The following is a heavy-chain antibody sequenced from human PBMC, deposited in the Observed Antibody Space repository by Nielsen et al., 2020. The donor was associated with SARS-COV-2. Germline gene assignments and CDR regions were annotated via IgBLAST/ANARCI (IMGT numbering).Heavy chain of an antibody. J-gene: IGHJ6*02. Sequence: ASVKVSCKASGYTFTSHGISWVRQAPGQGLEWVGWINGKTGNTKYGQKFQGRVTITADESTSTAYMELSSLRSEDTAVYYCARAYWTAQRYYYGMDVWGQGTTVTVSS. CDR2: INGKTGNT. D-gene: IGHD3/OR15-3a*01. V-gene: IGHV1-18*01. CDR3: ARAYWTAQRYYYGMDV. CDR1: GYTFTSHG.